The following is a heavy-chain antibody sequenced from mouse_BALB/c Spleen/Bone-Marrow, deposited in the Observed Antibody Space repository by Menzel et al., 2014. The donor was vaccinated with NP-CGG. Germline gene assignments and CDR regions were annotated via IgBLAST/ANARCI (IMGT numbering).Heavy chain of an antibody. Sequence: VQLQQSGAELVKPGASVKLSCTASGFNIEDTYMHWVKQRPEQGLEWIGRIDPADGDTKYDPKFQGKATITADTSSNTAYLQLSSLTSEDTAVYYCARYRIFFDYDEAMDYWGQGTSVTVSS. CDR2: IDPADGDT. J-gene: IGHJ4*01. D-gene: IGHD2-4*01. CDR1: GFNIEDTY. CDR3: ARYRIFFDYDEAMDY. V-gene: IGHV14-3*02.